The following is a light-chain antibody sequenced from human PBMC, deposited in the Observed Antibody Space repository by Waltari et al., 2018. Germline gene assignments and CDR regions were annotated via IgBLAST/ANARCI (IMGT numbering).Light chain of an antibody. CDR3: QQYDNLPLT. CDR2: DAS. J-gene: IGKJ4*01. CDR1: HDISNY. Sequence: DIQMTQSPSPLSASVGDRVTITCQASHDISNYLNWYQQKPGKAPKLLIYDASNLETGVPSRFVGSGSGTDFTFTISSLQPEDIATYYCQQYDNLPLTFGGGTKVEIK. V-gene: IGKV1-33*01.